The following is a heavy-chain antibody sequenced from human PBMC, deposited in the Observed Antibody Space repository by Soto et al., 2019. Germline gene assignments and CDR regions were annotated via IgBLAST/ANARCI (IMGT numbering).Heavy chain of an antibody. CDR3: ARAGNWNYASDY. CDR1: GYTFTTGG. V-gene: IGHV1-18*01. J-gene: IGHJ4*02. D-gene: IGHD1-7*01. Sequence: GASVKVSCKTSGYTFTTGGITWVRQAPGQGLEWMGWISVYGDNVKYAQNLQGRVTMTTDTSTSTAYMELWSLRSGDTAMYCCARAGNWNYASDYWGQGTLVTVSS. CDR2: ISVYGDNV.